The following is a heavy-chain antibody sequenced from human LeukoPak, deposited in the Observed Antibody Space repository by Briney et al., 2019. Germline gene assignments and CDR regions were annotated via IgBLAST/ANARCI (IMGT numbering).Heavy chain of an antibody. V-gene: IGHV4-39*01. Sequence: SETLSLTCTVSGGSISSSSYYWGWIRQPPGKGLEWIGSIYYSGSTYYNPSLKSRVTISVDTSKNQVSLKLSSVTAADTAVYYCARGIGPAVIYWGQGTLVTVSS. CDR1: GGSISSSSYY. CDR2: IYYSGST. CDR3: ARGIGPAVIY. J-gene: IGHJ4*02. D-gene: IGHD2-2*02.